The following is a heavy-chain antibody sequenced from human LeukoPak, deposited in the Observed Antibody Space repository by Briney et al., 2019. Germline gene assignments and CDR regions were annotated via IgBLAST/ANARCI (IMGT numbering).Heavy chain of an antibody. CDR1: GFSFSTYA. V-gene: IGHV3-30-3*01. D-gene: IGHD1-26*01. CDR3: ASSRPWELLSAFQM. CDR2: ISYDGITT. J-gene: IGHJ3*02. Sequence: AGGSLRLSCAASGFSFSTYAMYRVRQAPGKGLECVALISYDGITTYYADSVKGRFTISTDTSKNTLFLQMNSLISEDTAVYYCASSRPWELLSAFQMWGQGTLVTVSS.